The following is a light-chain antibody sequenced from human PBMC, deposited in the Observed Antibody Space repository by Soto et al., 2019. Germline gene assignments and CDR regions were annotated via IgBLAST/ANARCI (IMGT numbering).Light chain of an antibody. Sequence: DIVLTQSPGTLSLSPGEIATLSCRASQSVTNNFLAWYQQKPGQAPRLLIYGASSRATGIPDRFSGSGSGTDFTLTISGLEPEDFAMYYCQQYGSSPRTFGQGTKVDVK. V-gene: IGKV3-20*01. CDR1: QSVTNNF. CDR2: GAS. CDR3: QQYGSSPRT. J-gene: IGKJ1*01.